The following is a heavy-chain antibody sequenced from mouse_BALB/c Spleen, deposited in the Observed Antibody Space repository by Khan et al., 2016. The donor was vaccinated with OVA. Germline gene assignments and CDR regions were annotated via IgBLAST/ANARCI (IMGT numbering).Heavy chain of an antibody. V-gene: IGHV1S137*01. D-gene: IGHD1-1*01. J-gene: IGHJ4*01. Sequence: QVQLQQSGAELVRPGVSVKISCKGSGYTFTAYDMNWLKQSHAKSLEWIGVINTYYGDTSYSQKFKGKATMTVDKSSNTAYMELARLTSEDSAISDCAKAYYGNYYAMDHWGQGTAVTGSA. CDR2: INTYYGDT. CDR3: AKAYYGNYYAMDH. CDR1: GYTFTAYD.